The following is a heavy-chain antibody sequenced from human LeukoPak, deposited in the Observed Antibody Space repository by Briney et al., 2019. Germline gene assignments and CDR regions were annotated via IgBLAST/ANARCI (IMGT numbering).Heavy chain of an antibody. D-gene: IGHD5-24*01. CDR2: IIPIFGTA. CDR1: GGTFSSYA. Sequence: GASVKVSCKASGGTFSSYAISWVRQAPGQGLEWMGGIIPIFGTANYAQKFQGRVTITADKSTSTAYMELSSLRSEDTAVYYCARVEMNGSEFDPWGQGTLVTVSS. V-gene: IGHV1-69*06. CDR3: ARVEMNGSEFDP. J-gene: IGHJ5*02.